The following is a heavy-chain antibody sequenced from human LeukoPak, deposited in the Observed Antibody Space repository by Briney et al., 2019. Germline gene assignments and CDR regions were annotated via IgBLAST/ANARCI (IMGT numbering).Heavy chain of an antibody. CDR1: GYTFTGYY. Sequence: ASVKVSCKASGYTFTGYYMHWVRQAPGQGLEWMGWINPNSGGTNYAQKFQGRVTMTRDTSISTAYMELSRLRSDDTAVYYCARSCKRIVVVPVALRDWFGPWGQGTLVTVSS. CDR2: INPNSGGT. D-gene: IGHD2-2*01. J-gene: IGHJ5*02. V-gene: IGHV1-2*02. CDR3: ARSCKRIVVVPVALRDWFGP.